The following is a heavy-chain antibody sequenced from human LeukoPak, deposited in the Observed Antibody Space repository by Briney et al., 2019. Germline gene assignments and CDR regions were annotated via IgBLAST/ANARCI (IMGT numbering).Heavy chain of an antibody. CDR1: GGSISSYY. CDR2: MSTSGSS. V-gene: IGHV4-4*07. CDR3: ARVNSSGSFHDY. Sequence: LSETLSLTCTLSGGSISSYYWSWIRQTAGKGLEWIGRMSTSGSSNYNPSLTSRVTMSVDKPKNQFSLNLNSVTAADTAVYFCARVNSSGSFHDYWGQGARVTVSS. J-gene: IGHJ4*02. D-gene: IGHD3-22*01.